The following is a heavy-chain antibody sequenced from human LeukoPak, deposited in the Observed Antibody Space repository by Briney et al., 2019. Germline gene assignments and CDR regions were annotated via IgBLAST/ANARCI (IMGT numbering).Heavy chain of an antibody. Sequence: PSETLSLTCTVSGGSISRYYWSWIRQPPGKGLEWIGHIYYSGTTNYNPSLTSRVTMSVDTSKSQFSLKLSSVTAADTAVYYCASMTTVTGFDYWGQGTLVTVSS. CDR2: IYYSGTT. CDR1: GGSISRYY. V-gene: IGHV4-59*01. D-gene: IGHD4-17*01. J-gene: IGHJ4*02. CDR3: ASMTTVTGFDY.